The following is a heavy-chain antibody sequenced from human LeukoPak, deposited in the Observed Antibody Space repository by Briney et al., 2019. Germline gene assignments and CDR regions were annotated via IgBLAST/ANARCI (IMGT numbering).Heavy chain of an antibody. V-gene: IGHV3-23*01. J-gene: IGHJ4*02. CDR3: AKYSDSTGAHYFDY. CDR2: ISGSGANT. D-gene: IGHD2/OR15-2a*01. Sequence: GGSLRLSCAASGFTFSSYAMTWVRQAPGKGLEWVSTISGSGANTYYADSVKGRFTISRDNSKNTLSLQMNSLRVEDTALYYCAKYSDSTGAHYFDYWGQGTLVTVAS. CDR1: GFTFSSYA.